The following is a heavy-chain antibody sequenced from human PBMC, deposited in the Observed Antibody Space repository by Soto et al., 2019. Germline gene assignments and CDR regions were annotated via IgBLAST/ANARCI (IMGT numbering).Heavy chain of an antibody. D-gene: IGHD2-15*01. CDR1: GYSLTGYW. CDR3: ASDSHCDGGNCPMGGFDM. V-gene: IGHV5-51*01. Sequence: PGESLKTSRKGSGYSLTGYWIGWLRQMPGKGLVCVGIVYPGNSNTMHSPSFQGQVTISADTALSTTYLQWDTLKPSDTAIYFCASDSHCDGGNCPMGGFDMWGQGTMVTVSS. CDR2: VYPGNSNT. J-gene: IGHJ3*02.